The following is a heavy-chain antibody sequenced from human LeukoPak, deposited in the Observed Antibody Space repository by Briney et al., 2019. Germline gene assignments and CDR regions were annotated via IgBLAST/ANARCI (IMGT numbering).Heavy chain of an antibody. CDR2: MYHSGTT. CDR3: ARVYSMVRQYFDY. CDR1: GYSVRSGYY. J-gene: IGHJ4*02. Sequence: SETLSLTCTVSGYSVRSGYYWGWIRQPPGKALDWIGTMYHSGTTHYNPSLKSRVTISVDTSKDQYSLKLSSVTAADTAVYYCARVYSMVRQYFDYWGQGTLVTVSS. V-gene: IGHV4-38-2*02. D-gene: IGHD3-10*01.